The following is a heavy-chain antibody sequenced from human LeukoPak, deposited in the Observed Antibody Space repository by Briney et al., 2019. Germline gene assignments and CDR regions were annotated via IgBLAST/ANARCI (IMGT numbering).Heavy chain of an antibody. D-gene: IGHD3-10*01. J-gene: IGHJ4*02. CDR2: ITCSGST. V-gene: IGHV4-59*08. Sequence: SETLSLTCSVSGGSISGYYWSWLRQPPGKGLEWIGFITCSGSTNYDPSLKSRVTMSVDTSKNQFSLKLSSVTAADAAVYYCARHGGSYSFDYWGQGTLVTVSS. CDR3: ARHGGSYSFDY. CDR1: GGSISGYY.